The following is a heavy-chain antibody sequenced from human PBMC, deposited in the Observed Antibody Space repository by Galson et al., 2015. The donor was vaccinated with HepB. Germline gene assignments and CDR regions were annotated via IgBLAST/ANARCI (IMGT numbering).Heavy chain of an antibody. J-gene: IGHJ4*02. CDR2: ISGRGGNT. V-gene: IGHV3-23*01. CDR3: AKKRSRGHGDFVEYFDY. CDR1: GFTYSDYG. Sequence: PLRLYCAASGFTYSDYGMNWVPQAPGKGLEWLPRISGRGGNTYYADSVKGRFTISRDNSKNTRYLQMDSLRAGDTAVYYCAKKRSRGHGDFVEYFDYWGQGTLVTVSS. D-gene: IGHD4-17*01.